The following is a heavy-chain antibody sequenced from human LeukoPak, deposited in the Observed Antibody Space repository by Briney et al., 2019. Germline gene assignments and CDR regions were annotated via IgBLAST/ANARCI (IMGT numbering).Heavy chain of an antibody. V-gene: IGHV1-2*04. D-gene: IGHD2-21*01. CDR3: ARDFAPYERIARTWFDP. CDR2: INPNSGGT. J-gene: IGHJ5*02. CDR1: GYTFTGYY. Sequence: ASVKVSCKASGYTFTGYYMHWVRQAPGQGLEWMGWINPNSGGTNYAQKFQGWVTMTRDTSISTAYMELSRLRSDDTAVYYCARDFAPYERIARTWFDPWGQGTLVTVSS.